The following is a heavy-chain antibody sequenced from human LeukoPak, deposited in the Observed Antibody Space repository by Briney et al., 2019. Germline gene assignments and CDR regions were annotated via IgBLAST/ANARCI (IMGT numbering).Heavy chain of an antibody. CDR1: GGSISSVGYY. J-gene: IGHJ4*02. D-gene: IGHD6-6*01. CDR3: ARGNSSSSLDY. Sequence: SETLSLTCTVSGGSISSVGYYWSWIRRHPGKGLEWIGYIYYSGSTYYNPSLKSRVTISVDTSKNQFSLKLKSVTAADTAVYYCARGNSSSSLDYWGQGTLVTVSS. CDR2: IYYSGST. V-gene: IGHV4-31*03.